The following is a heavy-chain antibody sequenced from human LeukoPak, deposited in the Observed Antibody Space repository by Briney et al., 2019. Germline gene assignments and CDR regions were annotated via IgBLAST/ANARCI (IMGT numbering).Heavy chain of an antibody. CDR2: INWNGGST. J-gene: IGHJ4*02. Sequence: GGSLRLSCGASVFTFDDYGMSWVRQAPGKGLEWVSGINWNGGSTGYADSVKGRFTISRDNAKNSLYLQMNSLRAEDTALYYCAKPGYSIGPQWGQGTLVTVSS. CDR3: AKPGYSIGPQ. CDR1: VFTFDDYG. V-gene: IGHV3-20*04. D-gene: IGHD6-19*01.